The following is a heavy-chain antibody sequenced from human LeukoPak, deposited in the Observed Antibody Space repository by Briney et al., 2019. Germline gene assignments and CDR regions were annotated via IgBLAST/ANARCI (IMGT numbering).Heavy chain of an antibody. Sequence: PSETLSLTCTVSGGSISSYYWSWIRQPPGKGLEWIGYIYYSGSTNYNPSLKSRVTISVDTSKNQFSLKLSSVTAADTAVYYCARDSPAAKRGHAFDIRGQGTMVTVSS. CDR3: ARDSPAAKRGHAFDI. D-gene: IGHD2-2*01. CDR1: GGSISSYY. CDR2: IYYSGST. V-gene: IGHV4-59*01. J-gene: IGHJ3*02.